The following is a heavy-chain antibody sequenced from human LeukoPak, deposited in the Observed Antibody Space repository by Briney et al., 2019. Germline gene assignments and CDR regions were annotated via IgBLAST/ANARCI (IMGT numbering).Heavy chain of an antibody. CDR2: ISSGAGSP. CDR3: AKGGSSSSEGG. D-gene: IGHD6-6*01. J-gene: IGHJ4*02. CDR1: GFTFASYA. V-gene: IGHV3-23*01. Sequence: GGSLRLSCAASGFTFASYALAWVRQAPGKGPEGVSTISSGAGSPFYADSVRGRFTISRDNSKNTLSLHMISLSPEDTAVYYCAKGGSSSSEGGWGQGTLVTVSS.